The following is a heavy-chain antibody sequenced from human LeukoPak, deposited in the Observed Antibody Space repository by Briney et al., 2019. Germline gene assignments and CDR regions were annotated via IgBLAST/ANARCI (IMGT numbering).Heavy chain of an antibody. CDR2: ISYDGSNK. J-gene: IGHJ4*02. V-gene: IGHV3-30-3*01. CDR3: ARDLQIYCSSTSCPLGY. Sequence: PGGSLRLSCAASGFTFSSYAMHWVRQAPGKGLEWVAVISYDGSNKYCADSVKGRFTISRDNSKNTLYLQMNSLRAEDTAVYYCARDLQIYCSSTSCPLGYWGQGTLDTVSS. CDR1: GFTFSSYA. D-gene: IGHD2-2*01.